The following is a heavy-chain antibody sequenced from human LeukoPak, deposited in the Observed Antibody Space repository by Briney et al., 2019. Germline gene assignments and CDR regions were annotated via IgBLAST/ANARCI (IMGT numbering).Heavy chain of an antibody. Sequence: ASVKVSCKASGYTFTSYDINWVRQATGQGLEWMGWMNPNSGNTGYAQKFQGRVTMTRNTSISTAYMELNSLRAEDTAVYYCAKPTLSSSWPYYYYYGMDVWGQGTTVTVSS. CDR3: AKPTLSSSWPYYYYYGMDV. CDR1: GYTFTSYD. V-gene: IGHV1-8*01. D-gene: IGHD6-13*01. J-gene: IGHJ6*02. CDR2: MNPNSGNT.